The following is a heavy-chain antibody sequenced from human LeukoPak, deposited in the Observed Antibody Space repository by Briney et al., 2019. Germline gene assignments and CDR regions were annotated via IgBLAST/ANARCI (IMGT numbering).Heavy chain of an antibody. D-gene: IGHD3-10*01. CDR2: INHSGST. V-gene: IGHV4-34*01. Sequence: GSLRLSCAASGFTFSSYSMNWVRQPPGKGLEWIGEINHSGSTNYNPSLKSRVTISVDTSKNQFSLKLSSVTAADTAVYYCARWFGEPYYFDYWGQGTLVTVSS. CDR1: GFTFSSYS. CDR3: ARWFGEPYYFDY. J-gene: IGHJ4*02.